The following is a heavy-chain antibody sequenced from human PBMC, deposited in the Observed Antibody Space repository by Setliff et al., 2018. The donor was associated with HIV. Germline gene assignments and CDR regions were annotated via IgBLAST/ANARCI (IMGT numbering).Heavy chain of an antibody. CDR2: ISWNSGSI. J-gene: IGHJ4*02. CDR1: GFSFDDYA. Sequence: SLRLSCAASGFSFDDYAMHWVRQAPGKGLEWVSGISWNSGSIGYADSVKGRFTISRDNAKNSLYLQMNSLRPEDTALYYCAKGGYGSGSYYYFDYWGQGTLVTVSS. D-gene: IGHD3-10*01. V-gene: IGHV3-9*01. CDR3: AKGGYGSGSYYYFDY.